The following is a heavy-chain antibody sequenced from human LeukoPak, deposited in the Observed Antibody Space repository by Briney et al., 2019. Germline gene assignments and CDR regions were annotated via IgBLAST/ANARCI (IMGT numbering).Heavy chain of an antibody. D-gene: IGHD6-6*01. J-gene: IGHJ3*02. CDR3: ARDYSSSIGAFDI. Sequence: SETLSLTCAVYGVSFSGYYWSWIRQPPGKGLEWIGEINHSGSTNYNPSLKSRVTISVNTSKNQFSLKLSSVTAADTAVYYCARDYSSSIGAFDIWGQGTMVTVSS. CDR2: INHSGST. V-gene: IGHV4-34*01. CDR1: GVSFSGYY.